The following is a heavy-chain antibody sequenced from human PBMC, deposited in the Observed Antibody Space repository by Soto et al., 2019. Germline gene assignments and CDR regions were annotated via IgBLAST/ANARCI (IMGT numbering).Heavy chain of an antibody. V-gene: IGHV3-23*01. CDR3: AKDLLRREMPTVFAY. D-gene: IGHD4-4*01. CDR1: GFTLSSCA. J-gene: IGHJ4*02. CDR2: ISASGGNT. Sequence: PGGSLRLSCAASGFTLSSCAMSWVRQAPGKGLEWVSAISASGGNTYYADSVKGRFTISRDNSKNTLSLQMNSLRAEDTAVYYCAKDLLRREMPTVFAYWGQGTLVTVSS.